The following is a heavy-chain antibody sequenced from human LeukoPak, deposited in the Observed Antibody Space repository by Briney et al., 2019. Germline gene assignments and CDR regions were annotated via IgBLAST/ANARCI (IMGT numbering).Heavy chain of an antibody. CDR1: GFTFSINA. V-gene: IGHV3-23*01. Sequence: GGSLRLSCAASGFTFSINAMSWVRQAPGKGLEWVSGIGGDSRTHYADSVEGQFTISSDPSKNMLYLQMNNLRAEDTAVYYCAKDILRWSFDYWGQGTLVTVSS. D-gene: IGHD4-23*01. J-gene: IGHJ4*02. CDR2: IGGDSRT. CDR3: AKDILRWSFDY.